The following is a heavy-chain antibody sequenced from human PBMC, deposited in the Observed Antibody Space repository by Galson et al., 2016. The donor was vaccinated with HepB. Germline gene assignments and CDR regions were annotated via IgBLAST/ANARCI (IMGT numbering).Heavy chain of an antibody. V-gene: IGHV3-23*01. J-gene: IGHJ4*02. CDR1: GFTFSNYA. CDR2: INIGGDST. D-gene: IGHD6-19*01. Sequence: SLRLSCAASGFTFSNYAMSWVRQAPGKGLEWVSSINIGGDSTYYADSVKGRFTISRDNSKNTVYLQMNSLRAEDTALYYCAKDSPYSSGWSTHWGQGTLVTVSS. CDR3: AKDSPYSSGWSTH.